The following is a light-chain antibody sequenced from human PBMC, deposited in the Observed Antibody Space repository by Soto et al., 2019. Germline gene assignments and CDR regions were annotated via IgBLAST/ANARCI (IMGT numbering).Light chain of an antibody. J-gene: IGKJ1*01. CDR3: QQYGSSPQT. V-gene: IGKV3-15*01. Sequence: EIVMTQSPATLSVSPGESATLSCRASQSVSSNLAWHQQKPGQAPRILMYDASTRATGISARFSGSGSGTEFTLTISSLQSEDFAVYYCQQYGSSPQTFGQGTKVDIK. CDR1: QSVSSN. CDR2: DAS.